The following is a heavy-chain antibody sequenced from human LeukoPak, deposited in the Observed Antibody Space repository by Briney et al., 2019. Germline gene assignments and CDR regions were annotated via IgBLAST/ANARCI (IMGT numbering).Heavy chain of an antibody. CDR1: GFSFSSYG. CDR2: IAAYNGNT. D-gene: IGHD3-22*01. Sequence: ASVKVSCKASGFSFSSYGINWVRQAPGQGLEWMGWIAAYNGNTNYAQKFQGRVTITADKSTSTAYMELSSLRSEDTAVYYCAREGITMIVVVIWGQGTLVTVSS. V-gene: IGHV1-18*01. J-gene: IGHJ4*02. CDR3: AREGITMIVVVI.